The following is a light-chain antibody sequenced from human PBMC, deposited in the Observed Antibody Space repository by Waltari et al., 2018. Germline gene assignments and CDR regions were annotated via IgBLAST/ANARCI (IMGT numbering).Light chain of an antibody. CDR3: QQSLDSPYT. CDR1: QTIDVY. Sequence: DIQMTQSPSSLSASVGDTVTISCRASQTIDVYLTCYQQQPAKAPNLLIYAASTLLIGVPSRFSGFGSETEFTLTITGLQPEDFATYYCQQSLDSPYTFGQGTRLEI. CDR2: AAS. J-gene: IGKJ2*01. V-gene: IGKV1-39*01.